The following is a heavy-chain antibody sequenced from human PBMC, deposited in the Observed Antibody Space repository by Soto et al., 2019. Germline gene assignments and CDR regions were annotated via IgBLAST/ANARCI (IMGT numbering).Heavy chain of an antibody. V-gene: IGHV5-51*01. CDR3: ARMGEQQLLPNRNFDY. J-gene: IGHJ4*02. CDR2: IYPGDSDT. Sequence: PGESLKISCKGSGYSFTSYWIGWVRQMPGKGLEWMGIIYPGDSDTRYSPSFQGQVTISADKSISTAYLQWSSLKASDTAMCYCARMGEQQLLPNRNFDYWGQGTLVTVSS. CDR1: GYSFTSYW. D-gene: IGHD6-13*01.